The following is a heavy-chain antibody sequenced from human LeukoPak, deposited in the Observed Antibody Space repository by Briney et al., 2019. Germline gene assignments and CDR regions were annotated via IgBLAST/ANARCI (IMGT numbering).Heavy chain of an antibody. CDR3: ARDRGYCSGGSCYRWFDP. Sequence: SETLSVTCTVSGGSISSDCWSWIRQPPGKGLEWIGHIYYSGSTNYNPSLKSRVTISVDTSKNQFSLKLSSVTAADTAVYYCARDRGYCSGGSCYRWFDPWGQGTLVTVSS. J-gene: IGHJ5*02. CDR1: GGSISSDC. D-gene: IGHD2-15*01. CDR2: IYYSGST. V-gene: IGHV4-59*01.